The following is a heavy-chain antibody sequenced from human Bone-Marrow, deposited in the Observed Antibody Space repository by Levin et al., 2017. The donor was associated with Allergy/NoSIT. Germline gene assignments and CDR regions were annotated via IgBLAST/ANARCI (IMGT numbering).Heavy chain of an antibody. Sequence: TSETLSLTCAVYGGSFSGYYWSWIRQPPGKGLEWIGEINHSGSTNYNPSLKSRVTISVDTSKNQFSLKLSSVTAADTAVYYCARAARKRGYSYGPIYWGQGTLVTVSS. D-gene: IGHD5-18*01. J-gene: IGHJ4*02. CDR1: GGSFSGYY. CDR3: ARAARKRGYSYGPIY. CDR2: INHSGST. V-gene: IGHV4-34*01.